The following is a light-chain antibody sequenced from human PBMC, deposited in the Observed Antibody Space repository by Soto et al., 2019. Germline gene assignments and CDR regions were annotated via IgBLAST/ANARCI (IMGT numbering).Light chain of an antibody. V-gene: IGKV3D-20*02. CDR3: QQRSNWPPIT. CDR1: QNVDSNY. Sequence: EIVLTQSPGTLSLSPGERATLSCRASQNVDSNYLAWYQQKPGQAARIIIFGASGRATGIPARFSGSGSGTDFTLTISSLEPEDFAVYYCQQRSNWPPITFGQGTRLEIK. J-gene: IGKJ5*01. CDR2: GAS.